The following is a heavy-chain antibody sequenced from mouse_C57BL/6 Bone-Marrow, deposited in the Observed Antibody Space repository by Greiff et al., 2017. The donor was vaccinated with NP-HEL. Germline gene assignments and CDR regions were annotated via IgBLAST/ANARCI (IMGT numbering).Heavy chain of an antibody. CDR1: GYAFRSSW. CDR3: ARYIGYYAMDY. J-gene: IGHJ4*01. V-gene: IGHV1-82*01. CDR2: IYPGDGDT. Sequence: QVQLQQSGPELVKPGASVKISCKASGYAFRSSWMNWVKQRPGKGLEWIGRIYPGDGDTNYNGKFKGKATLTADKSSSTAYMQLSSLTSEDSAVYFCARYIGYYAMDYWGQGTSVTVSS.